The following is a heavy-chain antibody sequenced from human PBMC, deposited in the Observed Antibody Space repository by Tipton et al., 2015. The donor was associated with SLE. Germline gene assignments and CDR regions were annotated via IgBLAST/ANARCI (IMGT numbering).Heavy chain of an antibody. CDR1: GGSIRSTTSY. CDR3: ARWERMWQLDAFDI. D-gene: IGHD1-26*01. Sequence: TLSLTCTVSGGSIRSTTSYWGWIRQSSGKGLEWIGSIFYVGSTYYTPSLKSRITISVGTSKNQFSLNLTSVTVADTAIYYCARWERMWQLDAFDIWGQGGMVTVSS. J-gene: IGHJ3*02. V-gene: IGHV4-39*07. CDR2: IFYVGST.